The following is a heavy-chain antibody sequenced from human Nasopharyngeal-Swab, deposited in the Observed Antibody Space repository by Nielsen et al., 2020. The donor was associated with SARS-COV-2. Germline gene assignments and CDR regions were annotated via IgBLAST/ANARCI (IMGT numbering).Heavy chain of an antibody. J-gene: IGHJ3*02. Sequence: ESLKISCTVSGGSISSYYWSWIWQPPGKGLEWIGYIYYSGSTNYNPSLKSRVTISVDTSKNQFSLKLSSVTAADTAVYYCARDPNSSGGVDAFDIWGQGTMVTVSS. V-gene: IGHV4-59*13. CDR2: IYYSGST. CDR1: GGSISSYY. CDR3: ARDPNSSGGVDAFDI. D-gene: IGHD6-19*01.